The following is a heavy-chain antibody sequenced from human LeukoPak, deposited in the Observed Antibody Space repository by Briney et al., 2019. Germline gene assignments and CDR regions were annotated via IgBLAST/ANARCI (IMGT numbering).Heavy chain of an antibody. CDR3: ARGRRLLLAYCGGDCYHNWFDP. J-gene: IGHJ5*02. CDR1: GYTFTSYA. D-gene: IGHD2-21*02. CDR2: INPNSGGT. Sequence: ASVKVSCKASGYTFTSYAMNWVRQAPGQGLEWMGWINPNSGGTNYAQKFQGRVTMTRDTSISTAYMELSRLRSDDTAVYYCARGRRLLLAYCGGDCYHNWFDPWGQGTLVTVSS. V-gene: IGHV1-2*02.